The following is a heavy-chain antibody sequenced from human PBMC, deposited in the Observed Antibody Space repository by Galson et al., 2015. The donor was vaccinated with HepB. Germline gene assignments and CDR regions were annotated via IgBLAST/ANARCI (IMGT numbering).Heavy chain of an antibody. J-gene: IGHJ5*02. CDR2: INPSGGST. CDR1: GYTFTSYY. V-gene: IGHV1-46*03. D-gene: IGHD3-10*01. Sequence: SVKVSCKASGYTFTSYYMHWVRQAPGQGLEWMGIINPSGGSTSYAQKFQGRVTMTRDTSTSTVYMELSSLRSEDTAVYYCARAPREQVFPAPRSANFYYGSGNDWFDPWGQGTLVTVSS. CDR3: ARAPREQVFPAPRSANFYYGSGNDWFDP.